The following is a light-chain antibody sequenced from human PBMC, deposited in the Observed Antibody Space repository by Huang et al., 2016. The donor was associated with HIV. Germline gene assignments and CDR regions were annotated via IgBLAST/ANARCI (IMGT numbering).Light chain of an antibody. CDR1: QSISSL. Sequence: DIQMTQSPSTLSASVGDRVTITCRASQSISSLLAWYQQKPGKAPNLLIYKSSNLKTGAPSRFSGMGSGTEFTLTISSLQPDDFATYFCQQYSTYSWTFGQGTKVEL. J-gene: IGKJ1*01. V-gene: IGKV1-5*03. CDR2: KSS. CDR3: QQYSTYSWT.